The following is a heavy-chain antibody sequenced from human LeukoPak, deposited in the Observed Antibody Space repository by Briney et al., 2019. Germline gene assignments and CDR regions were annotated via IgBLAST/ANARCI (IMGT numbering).Heavy chain of an antibody. Sequence: SQTLSLTCAVSGGSIISGGYYWSWIRQHPGKGLEWIGYIYYSGSTYYNPSLKSRVTLSVDTSKNQFSLKLSSVTAADTAVYYCAREGRYYDSSGYYLYSFDYWGQGTLVTVSS. V-gene: IGHV4-31*11. CDR3: AREGRYYDSSGYYLYSFDY. CDR2: IYYSGST. J-gene: IGHJ4*02. CDR1: GGSIISGGYY. D-gene: IGHD3-22*01.